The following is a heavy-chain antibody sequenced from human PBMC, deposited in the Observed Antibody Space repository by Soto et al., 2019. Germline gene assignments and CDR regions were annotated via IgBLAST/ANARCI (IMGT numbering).Heavy chain of an antibody. CDR1: GYTFTGYY. CDR3: ARVKRGTGTTWPYYYGMDV. J-gene: IGHJ6*02. D-gene: IGHD1-7*01. Sequence: GASVKVSCKASGYTFTGYYMHWVRQAPGQGLEWMGWINPNSGGTNYAQKFQGWVTMTRDTSISTAYMELSRLRSDDTAVYYYARVKRGTGTTWPYYYGMDVWGQGTTVTSP. V-gene: IGHV1-2*04. CDR2: INPNSGGT.